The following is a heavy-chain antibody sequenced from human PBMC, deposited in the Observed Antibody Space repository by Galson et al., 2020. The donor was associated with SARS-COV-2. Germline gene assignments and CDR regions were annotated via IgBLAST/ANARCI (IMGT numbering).Heavy chain of an antibody. CDR1: GFSLTTGGVG. D-gene: IGHD6-19*01. J-gene: IGHJ4*02. CDR3: EHIWYTRGAFDY. CDR2: IYWDDDK. Sequence: SGPTLVKPTQPLTLTCTFSGFSLTTGGVGVGWIRQPPGKALEWLALIYWDDDKPYSPSLKSRLTITKDTSKNQVVLTMTNMDPVDTATYYCEHIWYTRGAFDYWGQGILVTVSS. V-gene: IGHV2-5*02.